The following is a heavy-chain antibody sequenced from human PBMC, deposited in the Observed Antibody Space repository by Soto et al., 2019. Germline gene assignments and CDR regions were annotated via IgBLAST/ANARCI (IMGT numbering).Heavy chain of an antibody. V-gene: IGHV3-15*07. D-gene: IGHD3-22*01. CDR3: TTLGHYYDTSPLDV. CDR2: IKSKTDGGTT. J-gene: IGHJ6*02. Sequence: GGSLRLSCAASGFTFSNAWMNWVRQAPGKGLEWVGHIKSKTDGGTTDYAAPVKGRFTISRDDSKNTLYLQMNSLKTEDTGVYYCTTLGHYYDTSPLDVWGQGTTVTVSS. CDR1: GFTFSNAW.